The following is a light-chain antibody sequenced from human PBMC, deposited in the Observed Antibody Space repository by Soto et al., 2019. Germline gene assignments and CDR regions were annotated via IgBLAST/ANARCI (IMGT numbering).Light chain of an antibody. V-gene: IGLV2-8*01. CDR1: SSDVGDNY. J-gene: IGLJ1*01. Sequence: QSALTQPPSASGSPGQSVTISCTGTSSDVGDNYVSWYQQHLGKAPKLIIYEVSQRPSGVPDRFSGSKSGNTASLTISGLQAEDEADYYCNSFTTSSTYVFGTGTKVTVL. CDR2: EVS. CDR3: NSFTTSSTYV.